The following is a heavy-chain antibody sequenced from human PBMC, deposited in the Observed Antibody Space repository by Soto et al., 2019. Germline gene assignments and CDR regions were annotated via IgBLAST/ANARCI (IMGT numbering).Heavy chain of an antibody. J-gene: IGHJ6*02. Sequence: QLQLQESGSGLVKPSQTLSLTCAVSGGSISSGGYSWSWIRQPPGKGLEWIGYIYHSGSTYYNPSPXSXXTISVDRSKNQSSLKLRSETAADTAVYYCARVPGPWGQGTTVTVSS. CDR2: IYHSGST. CDR1: GGSISSGGYS. CDR3: ARVPGP. V-gene: IGHV4-30-2*01.